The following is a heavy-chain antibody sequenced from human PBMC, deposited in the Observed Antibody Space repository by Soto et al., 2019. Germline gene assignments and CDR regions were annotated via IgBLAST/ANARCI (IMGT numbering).Heavy chain of an antibody. V-gene: IGHV3-23*01. J-gene: IGHJ4*02. CDR3: AKEGSSSLYYFDY. CDR2: ISGSGGST. CDR1: GFAFSSYA. D-gene: IGHD6-6*01. Sequence: GGSLRLSCAASGFAFSSYAMSWVRQAPGKGLEWVSTISGSGGSTYYADSVKGRFTISRDNSKNTLYLQINSLRVEDTAVYYCAKEGSSSLYYFDYWGQGTLVTVSS.